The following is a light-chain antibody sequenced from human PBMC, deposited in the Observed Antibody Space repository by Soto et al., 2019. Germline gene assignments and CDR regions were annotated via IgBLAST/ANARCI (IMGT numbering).Light chain of an antibody. J-gene: IGKJ1*01. CDR2: DVS. CDR3: QQYNIFWT. Sequence: DIQLTQSPSFLSASVGDRVTITCRASQSISTWLAWYQQKPGKAPKLLIYDVSSLESGVPSRFSGSGSGTEFTLTISSLQPDDFATYYCQQYNIFWTFGQGTKVDIK. CDR1: QSISTW. V-gene: IGKV1-5*01.